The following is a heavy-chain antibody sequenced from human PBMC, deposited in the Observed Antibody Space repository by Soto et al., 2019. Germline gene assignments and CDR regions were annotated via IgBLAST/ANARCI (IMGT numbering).Heavy chain of an antibody. CDR1: GFTFSSYS. D-gene: IGHD6-13*01. V-gene: IGHV3-48*02. J-gene: IGHJ4*02. CDR3: VRDYSFGFDY. Sequence: ESGGGLAQPGGSQRLSCAASGFTFSSYSVNWVRQAPGKGLEWVSNIWSASNINYADSVKGRFTVSRDNAKNSMSLQMNGLRDEDTAVYYCVRDYSFGFDYWGQGILVTVSS. CDR2: IWSASNI.